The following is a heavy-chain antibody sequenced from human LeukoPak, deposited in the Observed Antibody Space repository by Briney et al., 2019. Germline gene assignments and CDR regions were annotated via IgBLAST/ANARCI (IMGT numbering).Heavy chain of an antibody. Sequence: PTASVKVSCKASGYTFTSYDINWVRQATGQGLEWMGWMNPNSGNTGYAQKFQGRVTMTRNTSISTAYMELSSLRSEDTAVYYCARGFSPIVVVPAASFDYWGQGTLVTVSS. D-gene: IGHD2-2*01. CDR1: GYTFTSYD. J-gene: IGHJ4*02. V-gene: IGHV1-8*01. CDR2: MNPNSGNT. CDR3: ARGFSPIVVVPAASFDY.